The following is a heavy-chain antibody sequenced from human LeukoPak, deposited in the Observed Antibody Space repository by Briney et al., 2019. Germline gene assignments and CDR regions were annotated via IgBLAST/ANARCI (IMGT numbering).Heavy chain of an antibody. D-gene: IGHD3-10*01. CDR1: GFIFSSYW. Sequence: PGGSLRLSCAASGFIFSSYWMHWVRQAPGKGLVWVSRISGDESSTNYADSVKGRFTISRDNAKNTLYLQMNSLRAEDTAVYYCARRSMAGGFYDFWGQGTLVTVSS. V-gene: IGHV3-74*01. CDR2: ISGDESST. J-gene: IGHJ4*02. CDR3: ARRSMAGGFYDF.